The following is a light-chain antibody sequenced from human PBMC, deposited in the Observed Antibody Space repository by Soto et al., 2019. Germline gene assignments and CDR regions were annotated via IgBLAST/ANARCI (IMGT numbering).Light chain of an antibody. Sequence: DIQMTQSPSSLSASVGDRVTITRRASQSISPLLAWYQQRPGKAPKLLIYKTSSLESGVPSRFSGSGSGTEFPLTISSLQPDDFATYYCQQYKSFWTFGQGTKVDIK. V-gene: IGKV1-5*03. CDR2: KTS. J-gene: IGKJ1*01. CDR3: QQYKSFWT. CDR1: QSISPL.